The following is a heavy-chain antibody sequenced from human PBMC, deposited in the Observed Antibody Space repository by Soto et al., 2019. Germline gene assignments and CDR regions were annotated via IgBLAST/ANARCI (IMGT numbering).Heavy chain of an antibody. CDR3: ARRAFYPGLDY. V-gene: IGHV4-59*01. CDR2: IYYSGST. J-gene: IGHJ4*02. Sequence: PSETVSLTCTVSGGSISSYYWSWIRQPPGKGLEWIGYIYYSGSTNYNPSLKSRVTISVDTSKNQFPLKLSSVTAADTAVYYCARRAFYPGLDYWGQGTLVTVSS. CDR1: GGSISSYY.